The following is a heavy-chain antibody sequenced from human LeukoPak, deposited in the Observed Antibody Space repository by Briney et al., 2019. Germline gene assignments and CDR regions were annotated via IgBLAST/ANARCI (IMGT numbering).Heavy chain of an antibody. CDR3: ARRMAGYLYYFDY. CDR2: IIPIFGTA. J-gene: IGHJ4*02. D-gene: IGHD3-9*01. Sequence: ASVTVSCKAPGGTFSSYAISWVRQAPGQGLEWMGGIIPIFGTANYAQKFQGRVTITADESTSTAYMELSSLRSEDTAVYYCARRMAGYLYYFDYWGQGTLVTVSS. V-gene: IGHV1-69*13. CDR1: GGTFSSYA.